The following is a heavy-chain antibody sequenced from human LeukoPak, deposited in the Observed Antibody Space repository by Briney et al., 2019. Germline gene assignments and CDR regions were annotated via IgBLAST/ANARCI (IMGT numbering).Heavy chain of an antibody. Sequence: PGGSLRLSCAASGFTFSSYAMSWVRQAPGKGLEWVSGISGSGGSTYHADSVKGRLTISRDNFKNTLYLQMNSLRAEDTAVYYCAKDHYHDSSGYYETYYYYYGMDVWGQGTTVTVSS. CDR3: AKDHYHDSSGYYETYYYYYGMDV. CDR2: ISGSGGST. D-gene: IGHD3-22*01. V-gene: IGHV3-23*01. J-gene: IGHJ6*02. CDR1: GFTFSSYA.